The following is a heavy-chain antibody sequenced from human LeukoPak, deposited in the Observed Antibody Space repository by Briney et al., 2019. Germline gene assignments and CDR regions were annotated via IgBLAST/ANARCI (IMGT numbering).Heavy chain of an antibody. CDR1: GYTFTNYG. J-gene: IGHJ4*02. CDR2: ISGYNGYT. CDR3: AREIFGRFDY. D-gene: IGHD3-10*01. V-gene: IGHV1-18*01. Sequence: ASVTVSCKASGYTFTNYGIGWVRQAPGQGLEWMGWISGYNGYTKFAQKLQGRVTMTTDTPTTTAYMELRSLRSDDTAVYFCAREIFGRFDYWGQGTPVTVSS.